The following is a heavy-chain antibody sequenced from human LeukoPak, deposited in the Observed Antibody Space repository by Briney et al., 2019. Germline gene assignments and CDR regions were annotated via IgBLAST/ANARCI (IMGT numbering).Heavy chain of an antibody. J-gene: IGHJ6*03. CDR3: ARGAPPPTISPRPPYYYYYMDV. Sequence: PGGSLRLSCAASGFTFSSYSMNWVRQAPGKGLEWVSSISSSSSYIYYADSVKGRFTISRDNAKNSLYLQMNSLRAEDTAVYYCARGAPPPTISPRPPYYYYYMDVWGKGTTVTVSS. D-gene: IGHD3-9*01. CDR2: ISSSSSYI. V-gene: IGHV3-21*01. CDR1: GFTFSSYS.